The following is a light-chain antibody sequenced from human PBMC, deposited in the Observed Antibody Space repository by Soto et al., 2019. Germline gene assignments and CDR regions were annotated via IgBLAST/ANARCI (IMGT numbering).Light chain of an antibody. CDR2: GAS. CDR3: QQSYSTPYT. J-gene: IGKJ2*01. Sequence: DIGLTQSPGTLSLSPGERATLSCRASQSVSSNYLAWYQQKPGQAPRLLIHGASTRATGVPDRFSGSGSGTDFTLTISSLQPEDFATYYCQQSYSTPYTFGQGTKVDIK. V-gene: IGKV3-20*01. CDR1: QSVSSNY.